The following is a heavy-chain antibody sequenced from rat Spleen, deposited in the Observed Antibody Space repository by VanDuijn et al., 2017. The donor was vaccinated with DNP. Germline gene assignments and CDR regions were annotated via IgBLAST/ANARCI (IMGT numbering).Heavy chain of an antibody. D-gene: IGHD1-2*01. V-gene: IGHV5-22*01. CDR3: ARPYYSTYAMDA. CDR1: GFTFSDYS. Sequence: EVRLVESGGGLVQPGGSLTLSCVVSGFTFSDYSMAWVRQAPKKGLEWVTSILYEGSNTYYGDSVKGRFTISRDDAKSTLYLQMNSLRSEDTATYYCARPYYSTYAMDAWGQGTSVTVSS. CDR2: ILYEGSNT. J-gene: IGHJ4*01.